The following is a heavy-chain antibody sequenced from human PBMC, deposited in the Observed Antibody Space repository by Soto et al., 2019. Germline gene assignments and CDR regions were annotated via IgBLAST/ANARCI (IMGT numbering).Heavy chain of an antibody. D-gene: IGHD5-12*01. V-gene: IGHV4-30-4*01. CDR2: IYYSGST. J-gene: IGHJ3*02. Sequence: PSETLSLTCTVSGGSISSGDYYWSWIRQPPGKGLEWIGYIYYSGSTYYNPSLKSRVTISVDTSKNQFSLKLSSVTAADTAVYYCARADGYNFNAFDIWGRGTMVTVSS. CDR1: GGSISSGDYY. CDR3: ARADGYNFNAFDI.